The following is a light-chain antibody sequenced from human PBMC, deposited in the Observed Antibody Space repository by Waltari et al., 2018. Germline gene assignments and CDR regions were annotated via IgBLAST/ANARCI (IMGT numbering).Light chain of an antibody. CDR1: QGVSSY. V-gene: IGKV3-11*01. CDR3: QQRANWPLT. J-gene: IGKJ4*01. Sequence: IVVTPSSTPPSLSSGGRAHLPCRASQGVSSYLGWYQQKPGQAPRLLIYDASNRATGIPARFSGSGSGTDFTLTISSLEFEDFAVYYCQQRANWPLTFGGGTKVEIK. CDR2: DAS.